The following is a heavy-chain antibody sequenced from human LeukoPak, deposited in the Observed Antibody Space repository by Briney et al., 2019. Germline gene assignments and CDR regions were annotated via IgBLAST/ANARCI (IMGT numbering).Heavy chain of an antibody. Sequence: GASVKVSCKASGYTFTTYGISWVRQAPGQGLEWMGWIGPYNGNTNSAQKVQGRVTMTTDTSTSTAYMELRSLRSDDTAVYYCARGHIGVPLDYWGQGTLVTVSS. V-gene: IGHV1-18*01. CDR2: IGPYNGNT. J-gene: IGHJ4*02. D-gene: IGHD3-10*01. CDR3: ARGHIGVPLDY. CDR1: GYTFTTYG.